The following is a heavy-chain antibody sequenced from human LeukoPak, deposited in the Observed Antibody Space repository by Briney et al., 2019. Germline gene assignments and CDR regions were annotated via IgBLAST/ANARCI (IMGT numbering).Heavy chain of an antibody. Sequence: GSLRLSCSASGFTFSTYSINWVRQAPGKGLELVSSISSSNNYIYYADSVKGRFTISRDNSKNSLYLQMNGLRAEDTAVYYCARDIRDCVAVTGTCWFDPWGQGTLVTVSS. D-gene: IGHD6-19*01. CDR2: ISSSNNYI. CDR1: GFTFSTYS. J-gene: IGHJ5*02. CDR3: ARDIRDCVAVTGTCWFDP. V-gene: IGHV3-21*01.